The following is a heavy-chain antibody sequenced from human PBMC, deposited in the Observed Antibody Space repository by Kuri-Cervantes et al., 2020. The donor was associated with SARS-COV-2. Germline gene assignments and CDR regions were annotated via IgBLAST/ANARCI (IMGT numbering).Heavy chain of an antibody. Sequence: SETLSLTCAVSGYSISSGYYWGWIRQPPGKGLEWIGSIYHSGSTYYNPSLKSRVTISVDTSTNQFSLKLSSVTAADTAVYYCARATVVNWFDPWGQGTLVTVSS. V-gene: IGHV4-38-2*01. D-gene: IGHD4-23*01. CDR2: IYHSGST. CDR3: ARATVVNWFDP. J-gene: IGHJ5*02. CDR1: GYSISSGYY.